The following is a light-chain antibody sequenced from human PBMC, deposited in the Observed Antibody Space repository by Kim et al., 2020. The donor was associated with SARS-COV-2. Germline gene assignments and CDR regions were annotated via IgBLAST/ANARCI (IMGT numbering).Light chain of an antibody. CDR2: DVT. J-gene: IGLJ1*01. CDR3: SSYRSSGYV. V-gene: IGLV2-14*03. CDR1: SSDVGGYNY. Sequence: QSALTQPASVSGSPGQSITISCTGTSSDVGGYNYVSWYQQYPGKAPKLMLYDVTKRPSGVSNRFSGSKSGNTASLTISGLQAEDEADYYCSSYRSSGYVFGTGTKVNV.